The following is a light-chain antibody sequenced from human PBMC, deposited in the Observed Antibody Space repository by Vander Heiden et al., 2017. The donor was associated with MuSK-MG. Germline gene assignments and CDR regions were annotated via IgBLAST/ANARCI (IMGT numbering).Light chain of an antibody. V-gene: IGKV1-39*01. CDR2: AAS. CDR3: QQSYSTLT. CDR1: QSISSY. Sequence: DIQMTQSPSSLSASVGDRVTITCRTSQSISSYLTWYQQKPGKAPKLLIYAASSCQSGVPSRFSGSGSVTDFTLTISSLQPEDFATYYCQQSYSTLTFGGGTKVEI. J-gene: IGKJ4*01.